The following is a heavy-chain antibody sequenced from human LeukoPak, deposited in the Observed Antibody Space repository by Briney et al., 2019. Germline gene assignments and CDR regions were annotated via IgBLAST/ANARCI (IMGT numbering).Heavy chain of an antibody. CDR1: GFTFSSYS. Sequence: GGSLRLSCAASGFTFSSYSMNWVRQAPGKGLEWVSYISSSSSTIYYADSVKGRFTISRDNAKNSLYLQMNSLRADDTAVYYCARDRAPNNRDGDWFDPWGQGTLVTVSS. CDR2: ISSSSSTI. V-gene: IGHV3-48*04. D-gene: IGHD5-24*01. CDR3: ARDRAPNNRDGDWFDP. J-gene: IGHJ5*02.